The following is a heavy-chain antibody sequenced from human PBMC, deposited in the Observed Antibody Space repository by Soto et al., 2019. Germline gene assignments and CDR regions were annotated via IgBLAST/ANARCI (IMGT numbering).Heavy chain of an antibody. J-gene: IGHJ6*03. Sequence: QVQLQESGPGLVKPSQTLSLTCTVSGGSISRGGYYWSWIRQHPGKGLEWIGYIYYSGGTYYNPSLESRVTISVATSGIQFSVRLSCVTVADAAVYYCARKDSGYADYMDVWGKGTTVTVSS. D-gene: IGHD5-12*01. CDR1: GGSISRGGYY. CDR3: ARKDSGYADYMDV. V-gene: IGHV4-31*03. CDR2: IYYSGGT.